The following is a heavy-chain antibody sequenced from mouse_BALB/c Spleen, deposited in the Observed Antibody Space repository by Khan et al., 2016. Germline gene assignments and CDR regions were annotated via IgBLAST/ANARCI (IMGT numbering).Heavy chain of an antibody. Sequence: EVQLVESGPGLVKPSQSLSLTCTVTGYSITSDYAWNWIRQFPGNKLEWMGYISYSGYSSYNPSLKRRISITRYTSKNQFFLQLNSVTPDDTATYYCAKGQRKAWFAYWGQGTLVTVSA. J-gene: IGHJ3*01. CDR2: ISYSGYS. CDR1: GYSITSDYA. CDR3: AKGQRKAWFAY. V-gene: IGHV3-2*02.